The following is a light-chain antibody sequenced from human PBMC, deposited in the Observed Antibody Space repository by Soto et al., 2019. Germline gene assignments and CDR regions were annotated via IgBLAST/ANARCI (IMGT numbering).Light chain of an antibody. CDR1: SSDVGDYNY. CDR2: DVS. J-gene: IGLJ2*01. CDR3: GSYTASSTVI. V-gene: IGLV2-14*01. Sequence: QSALTQPASVSGSPGQSITISCTGASSDVGDYNYVSWYQQHPGKAPKLMIYDVSNRPSGVSYRFSGSKSGNTASLTISGLQAEDEADHYCGSYTASSTVIFGGGTKLTVL.